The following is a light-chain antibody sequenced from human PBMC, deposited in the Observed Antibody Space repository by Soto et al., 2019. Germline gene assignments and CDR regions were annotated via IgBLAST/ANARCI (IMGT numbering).Light chain of an antibody. CDR3: SSYSGTNSNVI. V-gene: IGLV2-8*01. J-gene: IGLJ2*01. CDR2: EVS. Sequence: QSVLTQPPSASGSPGQSVTISCAGSYSDIGDYNYVSWYQQHPGKVPKLIISEVSKRPSGVPDRFSGSKSGYTAFLTVSDLQPADEAVYYCSSYSGTNSNVIFGGGTKVTVL. CDR1: YSDIGDYNY.